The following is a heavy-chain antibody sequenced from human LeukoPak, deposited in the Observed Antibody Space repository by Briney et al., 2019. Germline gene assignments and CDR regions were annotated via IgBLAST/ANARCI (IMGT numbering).Heavy chain of an antibody. CDR2: IYYSGST. CDR1: GGSFSSGSYY. V-gene: IGHV4-61*01. Sequence: SETLSLTCTVSGGSFSSGSYYWSWIRQPPGKGLEWIGYIYYSGSTNYNPSLKSRVTISVDTSKNQFSLKLSSVTAADTAVYYCAREGGQYCSSTSCSEYYFDYWGQGTLVTVSS. J-gene: IGHJ4*02. D-gene: IGHD2-2*01. CDR3: AREGGQYCSSTSCSEYYFDY.